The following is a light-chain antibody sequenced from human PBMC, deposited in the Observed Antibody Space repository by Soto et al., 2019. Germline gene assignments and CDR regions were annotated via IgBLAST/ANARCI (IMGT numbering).Light chain of an antibody. V-gene: IGLV2-14*01. J-gene: IGLJ2*01. CDR2: EVS. CDR1: SSDVGAYTY. Sequence: QSALTQPASVSGSPGQSITISCTGTSSDVGAYTYVSWYQQHPGKAPKLMIFEVSDRPSGVSNRFSGSKSGNTASLTISGLQAEDEAEYYCSSSTTSNTIVFGGGTKLTVL. CDR3: SSSTTSNTIV.